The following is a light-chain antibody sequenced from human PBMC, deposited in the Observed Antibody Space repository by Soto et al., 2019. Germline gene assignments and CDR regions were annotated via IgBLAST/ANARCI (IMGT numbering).Light chain of an antibody. J-gene: IGKJ2*01. CDR3: QQAESFPYT. CDR1: QPISNR. CDR2: AAS. Sequence: DIQMTQSPSSVAASVGDRVTITCRASQPISNRVAWYQQKPGKAPNLLIYAASALQIAAPSRFSGSGSGTHFTLTISSLQPEDFATYYCQQAESFPYTFGKGTQLEIK. V-gene: IGKV1-12*01.